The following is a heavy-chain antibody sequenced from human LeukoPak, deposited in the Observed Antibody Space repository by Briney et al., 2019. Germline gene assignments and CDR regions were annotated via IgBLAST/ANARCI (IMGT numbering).Heavy chain of an antibody. V-gene: IGHV4-34*01. D-gene: IGHD6-19*01. CDR2: INHSGST. CDR3: ARGPSSYSSGWYGGFGYFDY. Sequence: PSETLSLTCAVYGGSFSGYYWSWIRQPPGKGLEWIGEINHSGSTNYNPSLKSRVTISVDTSKNQFSLKLSSVTAADTAVYYCARGPSSYSSGWYGGFGYFDYWGQGTLVTVSS. CDR1: GGSFSGYY. J-gene: IGHJ4*02.